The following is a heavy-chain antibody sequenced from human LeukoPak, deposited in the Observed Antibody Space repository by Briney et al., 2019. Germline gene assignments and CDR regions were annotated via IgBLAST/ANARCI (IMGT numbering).Heavy chain of an antibody. V-gene: IGHV3-21*01. Sequence: GGSLRLSCAASGFTFSSYSMNWVRRAPGKGLEWVSSISSSSSYIYYADSVKGRFTISRDNAKNSLYLQMNSLRAEDTAVYYCARVLYSSGSPFDYWGQGTLVTVSS. J-gene: IGHJ4*02. CDR2: ISSSSSYI. CDR1: GFTFSSYS. CDR3: ARVLYSSGSPFDY. D-gene: IGHD3-22*01.